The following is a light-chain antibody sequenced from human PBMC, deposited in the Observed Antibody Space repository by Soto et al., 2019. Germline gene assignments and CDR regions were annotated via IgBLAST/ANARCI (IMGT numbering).Light chain of an antibody. CDR1: QTVNKY. CDR3: QQRYNWPPT. Sequence: ETVLTQSPATLSLSPGERATLSCRASQTVNKYLAWYQQKSGQAPRLLIYDAANRATGVPGRFSGSGSGTDFTLTISSLEPEDFAVYYCQQRYNWPPTFGQGTKMEIK. V-gene: IGKV3-11*01. J-gene: IGKJ1*01. CDR2: DAA.